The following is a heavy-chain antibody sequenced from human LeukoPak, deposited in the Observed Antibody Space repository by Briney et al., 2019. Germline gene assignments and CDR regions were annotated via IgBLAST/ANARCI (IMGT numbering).Heavy chain of an antibody. Sequence: ASVTVSCKASGYSFTSYGISWVRQAPGQGLEWMGWISAYNGNTNYAQKLQGRVTITTDTSTSTACMELRSLRSADTAVYYCERDPSYSSGWHGPFDPWGQGTLVTVSS. CDR3: ERDPSYSSGWHGPFDP. D-gene: IGHD6-19*01. CDR2: ISAYNGNT. CDR1: GYSFTSYG. J-gene: IGHJ5*01. V-gene: IGHV1-18*01.